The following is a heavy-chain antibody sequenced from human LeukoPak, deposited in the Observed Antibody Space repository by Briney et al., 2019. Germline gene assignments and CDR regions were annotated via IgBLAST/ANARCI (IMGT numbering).Heavy chain of an antibody. Sequence: SETLSLTCTVSGGSTSSSSYYWGWIRQPPGKGLEWIGSIYYSGSTYYNPSLKSRVTISVDTSKNQFSLKLSSVTAADTAVYYCARVYSNYTPGPGLYYYYYMDVWGKGTTVTVSS. V-gene: IGHV4-39*07. CDR3: ARVYSNYTPGPGLYYYYYMDV. J-gene: IGHJ6*03. D-gene: IGHD4-11*01. CDR1: GGSTSSSSYY. CDR2: IYYSGST.